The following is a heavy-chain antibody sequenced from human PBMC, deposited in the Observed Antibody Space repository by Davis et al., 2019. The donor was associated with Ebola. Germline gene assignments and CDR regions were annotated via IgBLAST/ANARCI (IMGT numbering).Heavy chain of an antibody. J-gene: IGHJ4*02. D-gene: IGHD1-26*01. CDR1: GGSISSYY. Sequence: SETLSLTCTVSGGSISSYYWSWIRQPPGKGLEWIGYIYYSGTTSYNPSLKSRVTISVDRSKNQFSLKLSSVTAADTAVYYCARREWELPFDYWGQGTLVTVSS. CDR3: ARREWELPFDY. V-gene: IGHV4-59*08. CDR2: IYYSGTT.